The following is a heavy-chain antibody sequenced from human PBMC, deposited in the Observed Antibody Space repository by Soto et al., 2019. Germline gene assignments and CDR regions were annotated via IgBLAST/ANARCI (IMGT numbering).Heavy chain of an antibody. Sequence: GGSLRLSCAASGFTFSSYGMHWVRQAPGKGLEWVAVIWNDGSNKNYADSVKGRFTISRDNSKNTLYLQMNSLRAEDTAAYYCARDKGGWPFDYWGQGTLVTVSS. CDR1: GFTFSSYG. CDR2: IWNDGSNK. CDR3: ARDKGGWPFDY. D-gene: IGHD6-19*01. J-gene: IGHJ4*02. V-gene: IGHV3-33*01.